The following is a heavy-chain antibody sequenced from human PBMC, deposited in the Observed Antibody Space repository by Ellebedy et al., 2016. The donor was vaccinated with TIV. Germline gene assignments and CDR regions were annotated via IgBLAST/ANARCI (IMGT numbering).Heavy chain of an antibody. V-gene: IGHV4-39*07. CDR1: GGSISSSSYY. Sequence: SETLSLTXTVSGGSISSSSYYWGWIRQPPGKGLEWIGSIYYSGSTYYNPSLKSRVTISVDTSKNQFSLKLSSVTAADTAVYYCARSYYYDSSGYYNWFDPWGQGTLVTVSS. CDR3: ARSYYYDSSGYYNWFDP. CDR2: IYYSGST. D-gene: IGHD3-22*01. J-gene: IGHJ5*02.